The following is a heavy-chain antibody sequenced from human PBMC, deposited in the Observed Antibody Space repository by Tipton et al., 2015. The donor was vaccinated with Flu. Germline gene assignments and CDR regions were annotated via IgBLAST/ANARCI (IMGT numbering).Heavy chain of an antibody. J-gene: IGHJ5*01. Sequence: TLSLTCSVSDGSISSSSYYWGWIRQPPGRGLEWVGSIYYTGYPYDNPSLKSRLAMSIDTSNSQFSLRLSSMTAADTAVYYCAKVEFGWVESWAQGTLVTVSS. CDR1: DGSISSSSYY. CDR2: IYYTGYP. D-gene: IGHD1-1*01. V-gene: IGHV4-39*07. CDR3: AKVEFGWVES.